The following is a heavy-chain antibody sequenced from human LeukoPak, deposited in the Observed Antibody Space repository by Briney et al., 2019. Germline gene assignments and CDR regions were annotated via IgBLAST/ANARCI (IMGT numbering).Heavy chain of an antibody. CDR3: ARDVAPDYGDYFSAFDI. D-gene: IGHD4-17*01. V-gene: IGHV4-34*01. J-gene: IGHJ3*02. CDR1: GGSFSGYY. Sequence: PSETLSLTCAVYGGSFSGYYWSWIRQPPGKGLEWIGEINHSGSTNYNPSLKSRVTISVDTSKNQFSLKLSSVTAADTAVYYCARDVAPDYGDYFSAFDIWGQGTMVTVSS. CDR2: INHSGST.